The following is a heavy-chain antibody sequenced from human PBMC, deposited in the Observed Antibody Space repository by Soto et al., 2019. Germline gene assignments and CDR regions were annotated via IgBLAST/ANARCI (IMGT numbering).Heavy chain of an antibody. V-gene: IGHV4-59*08. CDR3: ARHSRLWFGEFLPDY. Sequence: QVQLQESGPGLVKPSETLSLTCTVSGGSISSYYWSWIRQPPGKGLEWIGYIYYSGSTNYNPSLKSRVTISVDTSKNQFSLKLSSVTAADTAVYYCARHSRLWFGEFLPDYWGQGTLVTVSS. J-gene: IGHJ4*02. D-gene: IGHD3-10*01. CDR2: IYYSGST. CDR1: GGSISSYY.